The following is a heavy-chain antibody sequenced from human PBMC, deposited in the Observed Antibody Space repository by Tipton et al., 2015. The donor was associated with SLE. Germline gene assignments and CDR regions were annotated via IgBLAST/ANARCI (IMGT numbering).Heavy chain of an antibody. D-gene: IGHD4-23*01. J-gene: IGHJ6*03. V-gene: IGHV4-34*01. Sequence: TLSLTCAVYGGSFSGYYWSWIRQPPGKGLEWIGEINHSGSTNYNPSLKSRVTLSVDTSKNQFSLKLSSVTAADTAVYYCARLPVVYYYYMDVWGKGTTVTVSS. CDR2: INHSGST. CDR1: GGSFSGYY. CDR3: ARLPVVYYYYMDV.